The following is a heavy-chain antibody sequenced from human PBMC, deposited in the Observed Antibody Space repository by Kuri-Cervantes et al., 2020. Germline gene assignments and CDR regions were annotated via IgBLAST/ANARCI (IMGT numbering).Heavy chain of an antibody. J-gene: IGHJ6*02. CDR3: AKGGSYDILTGYRHYYTFNTVDV. CDR2: ISYDGSNK. CDR1: GFTFSSYA. V-gene: IGHV3-30-3*02. Sequence: GGSLRLSCAASGFTFSSYAMHWVRQAPGKGLEWVAVISYDGSNKYYADSVKGRFTISRDNSKNTLYLQMNSLRAEDTAVYYGAKGGSYDILTGYRHYYTFNTVDVWGQGTTVTVSS. D-gene: IGHD3-9*01.